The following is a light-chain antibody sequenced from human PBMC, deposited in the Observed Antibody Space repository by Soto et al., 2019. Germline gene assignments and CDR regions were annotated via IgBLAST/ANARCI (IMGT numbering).Light chain of an antibody. J-gene: IGKJ4*02. CDR2: GAS. CDR1: QSISTF. V-gene: IGKV1-39*01. Sequence: DIQKTQSPASLSASVGARVTITCRASQSISTFLKWYQQKQGKAPKLLRYGASNLESGVPSTFSGSGSGTDFTLTISSLQPEDFATYDCQQWFSTPLLTFGGVTKVEI. CDR3: QQWFSTPLLT.